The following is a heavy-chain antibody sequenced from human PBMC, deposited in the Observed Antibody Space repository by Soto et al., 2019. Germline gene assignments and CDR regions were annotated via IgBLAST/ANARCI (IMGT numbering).Heavy chain of an antibody. J-gene: IGHJ6*02. Sequence: SETLSLTCTVSGGSISSSSYYWGWIRQPPGKGLEWIGSIYYSGSTYYNPSLKSRVTISVDTSKNQFSLKLSSVTAADTAVYYCARHFHYDSSGYYYYYYGMDVWGQGTTVT. CDR1: GGSISSSSYY. D-gene: IGHD3-22*01. CDR3: ARHFHYDSSGYYYYYYGMDV. CDR2: IYYSGST. V-gene: IGHV4-39*01.